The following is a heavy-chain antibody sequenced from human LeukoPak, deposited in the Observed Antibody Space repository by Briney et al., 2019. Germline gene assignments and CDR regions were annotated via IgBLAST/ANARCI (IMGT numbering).Heavy chain of an antibody. CDR3: ARERYDGFGY. D-gene: IGHD1-14*01. Sequence: GASVKVSCKTSGYTFTDDHLHWVRQAPGQGLEWMGWVNPNSGGTKYAQKFEGRVTITRDTSISTAYMELRRLTSDDTAVYYCARERYDGFGYWGQGTLVTVSS. V-gene: IGHV1-2*02. J-gene: IGHJ4*02. CDR1: GYTFTDDH. CDR2: VNPNSGGT.